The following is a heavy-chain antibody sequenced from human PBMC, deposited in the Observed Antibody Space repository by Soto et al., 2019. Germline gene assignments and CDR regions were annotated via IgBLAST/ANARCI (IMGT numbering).Heavy chain of an antibody. CDR3: ARGQAIVVVPAAIKGVFDY. J-gene: IGHJ4*02. D-gene: IGHD2-2*01. CDR2: INHSGST. V-gene: IGHV4-34*01. Sequence: SETLSLNCAVYGGSFSGYYWSWIRQPPGKGLEWIGEINHSGSTNYNPSLKSRVTISVDTSKNQFSLKLSSVTAADTAVYYCARGQAIVVVPAAIKGVFDYWGQGTLVTISS. CDR1: GGSFSGYY.